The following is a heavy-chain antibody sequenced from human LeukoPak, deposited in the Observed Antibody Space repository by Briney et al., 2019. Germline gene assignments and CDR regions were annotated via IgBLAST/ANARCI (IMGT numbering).Heavy chain of an antibody. Sequence: QPGGSLRLSCAASGFTFSSYAMHWARQAPGKGLEWVAVISYDGSNKYYADSVKGRFTISRDNSKNTLYLQMNSLRAEDTAVYYCARDLKLYGSGDLDYWGQGTLVTVSS. D-gene: IGHD3-10*01. CDR3: ARDLKLYGSGDLDY. CDR2: ISYDGSNK. V-gene: IGHV3-30*04. J-gene: IGHJ4*02. CDR1: GFTFSSYA.